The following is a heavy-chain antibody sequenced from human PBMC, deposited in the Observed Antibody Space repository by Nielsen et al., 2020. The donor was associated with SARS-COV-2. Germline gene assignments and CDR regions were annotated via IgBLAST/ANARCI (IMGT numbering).Heavy chain of an antibody. CDR3: ARKRGSGWYGYGMDV. J-gene: IGHJ6*02. D-gene: IGHD6-19*01. CDR2: IYYSGST. CDR1: GYSISSSNW. Sequence: SETLSLTCAVSGYSISSSNWWGWIRQPPGKGLEWIGYIYYSGSTYYNPSLKSRVTMSVDTSKNQFSLKLSSVTAVDTAVYYCARKRGSGWYGYGMDVWGQGTTVTVSS. V-gene: IGHV4-28*01.